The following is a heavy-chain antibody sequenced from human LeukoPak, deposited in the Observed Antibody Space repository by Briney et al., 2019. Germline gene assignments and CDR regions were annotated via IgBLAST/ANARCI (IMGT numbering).Heavy chain of an antibody. J-gene: IGHJ4*02. D-gene: IGHD5-24*01. CDR2: IYTSGST. CDR3: AREERWLQLNFDY. Sequence: SQTLSLTCTVSGSSISSGSYYWSWIRQPAGKGLEWIGRIYTSGSTNYNPSLKSRVTISVDTSKNQFSLKLSSVAAADTAVYYCAREERWLQLNFDYWGQGTLVTVSS. CDR1: GSSISSGSYY. V-gene: IGHV4-61*02.